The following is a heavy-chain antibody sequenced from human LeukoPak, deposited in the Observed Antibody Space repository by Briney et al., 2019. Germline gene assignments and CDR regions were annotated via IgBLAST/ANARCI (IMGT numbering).Heavy chain of an antibody. Sequence: PSETLSLTCTVSGGSISSYYWNWIRQPPGKGLEWIGYIYYSGSTNYNPSLKSRVTISVDTSKNQFSLKLSSVTAADTAVYYCARGLGVRSFFDYWGQGTLVTVSS. V-gene: IGHV4-59*08. CDR2: IYYSGST. CDR3: ARGLGVRSFFDY. D-gene: IGHD3-10*01. J-gene: IGHJ4*02. CDR1: GGSISSYY.